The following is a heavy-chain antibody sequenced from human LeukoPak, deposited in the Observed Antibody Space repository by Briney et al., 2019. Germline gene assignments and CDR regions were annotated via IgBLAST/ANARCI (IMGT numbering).Heavy chain of an antibody. CDR2: ISYSGST. CDR1: GGSISRYY. V-gene: IGHV4-59*01. J-gene: IGHJ4*02. Sequence: SETLSLTCTVPGGSISRYYWSWLRQPPGKGLEWFGYISYSGSTKYNPSLMSRVTISVDTSKNQFSLKLSSATAADTAVYYCARLDYYHFDYWGQGTVVTVSS. CDR3: ARLDYYHFDY. D-gene: IGHD3-22*01.